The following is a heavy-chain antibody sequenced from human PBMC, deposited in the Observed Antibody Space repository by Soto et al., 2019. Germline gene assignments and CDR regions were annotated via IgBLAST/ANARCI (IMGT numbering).Heavy chain of an antibody. CDR1: GFIFSSYD. Sequence: EVQLVESGGGLVQPGGSLRLSCAASGFIFSSYDVHWVRQAPGKGLEWVSVITTTGDTYYAASVKGRFTISRENAENSLYLQMNSLRAEDAAVYYCARGDPLNYCSDPFWHYYGMDVWGRGTTVTVSS. CDR3: ARGDPLNYCSDPFWHYYGMDV. V-gene: IGHV3-13*01. D-gene: IGHD3-10*01. CDR2: ITTTGDT. J-gene: IGHJ6*02.